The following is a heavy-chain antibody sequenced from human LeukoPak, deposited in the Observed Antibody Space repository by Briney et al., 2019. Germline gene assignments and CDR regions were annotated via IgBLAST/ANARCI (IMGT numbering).Heavy chain of an antibody. CDR2: IYSGGRT. CDR1: GFTVSSNY. Sequence: GGSLRLSCAASGFTVSSNYMSWVRQAPGKGVEWVSVIYSGGRTYYSDSVKGRFTISRDNSKNTLYLQMNSLRAEDTAVYYCARFVHYDSSGYSSYYFDYWGQGTLVTVSS. V-gene: IGHV3-66*01. CDR3: ARFVHYDSSGYSSYYFDY. J-gene: IGHJ4*02. D-gene: IGHD3-22*01.